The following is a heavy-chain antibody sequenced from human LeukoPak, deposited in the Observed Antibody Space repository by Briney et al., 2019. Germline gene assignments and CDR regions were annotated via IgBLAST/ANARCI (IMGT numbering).Heavy chain of an antibody. D-gene: IGHD3-22*01. V-gene: IGHV1-69*05. J-gene: IGHJ4*02. CDR1: GGTFSSYA. CDR3: ARGPGPDHYDSSGYYYFDY. CDR2: IIPIFGTA. Sequence: ASVKVSCKASGGTFSSYAISWVRQAPGQGLEWIGRIIPIFGTANYARKFQGRVTITTDESTSTAYMELSSLRSEDTAVYYCARGPGPDHYDSSGYYYFDYWGQGTLVTVSS.